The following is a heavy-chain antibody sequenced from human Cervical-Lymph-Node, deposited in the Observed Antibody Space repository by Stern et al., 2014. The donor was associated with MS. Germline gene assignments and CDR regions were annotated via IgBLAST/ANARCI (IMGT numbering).Heavy chain of an antibody. CDR1: GGTFNNDA. Sequence: QVQLVESGAEVKKPGSSVKVSCKASGGTFNNDAFSWVRQAPGQGLEWMVRFLPILNIANYAQKFQGRVTLSADKSTSTAYMELSSLRSDDTAVYYCARDLPSGAMDVWGQGTTVTVSS. D-gene: IGHD6-25*01. CDR3: ARDLPSGAMDV. V-gene: IGHV1-69*09. CDR2: FLPILNIA. J-gene: IGHJ6*02.